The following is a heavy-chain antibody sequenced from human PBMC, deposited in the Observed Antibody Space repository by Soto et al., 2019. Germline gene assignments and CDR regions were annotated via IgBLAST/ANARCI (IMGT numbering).Heavy chain of an antibody. CDR2: IYFSGST. CDR1: GGSISSYY. Sequence: QVQLQESGPGLVKPSETLSLTCTVSGGSISSYYWSWIRQPPGKGLEWIGYIYFSGSTNYNPSLRSRVTLSVHTSKNQFSLKLCSVAAADTAVYYCARRWGGTFDYWGQGTLVTVSS. V-gene: IGHV4-59*01. J-gene: IGHJ4*02. CDR3: ARRWGGTFDY. D-gene: IGHD2-21*01.